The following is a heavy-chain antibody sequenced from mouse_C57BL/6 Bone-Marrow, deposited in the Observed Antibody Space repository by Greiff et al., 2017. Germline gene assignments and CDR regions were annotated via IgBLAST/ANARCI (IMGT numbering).Heavy chain of an antibody. CDR2: IYPRSGNT. D-gene: IGHD1-1*01. CDR1: GYTFTSYG. J-gene: IGHJ3*01. CDR3: GVFYYYGSGYGFFAY. V-gene: IGHV1-81*01. Sequence: QVQLKQSGAELARPGASVKLSCKASGYTFTSYGISWVKQRTGQGLEWIGEIYPRSGNTYYNEKFKGKSTLTADKSSSTAYIELRSLTSEDSAVYFCGVFYYYGSGYGFFAYWGQGTLVTVSA.